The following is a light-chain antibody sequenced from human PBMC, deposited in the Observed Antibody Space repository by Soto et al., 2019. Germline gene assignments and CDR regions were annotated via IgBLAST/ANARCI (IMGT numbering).Light chain of an antibody. V-gene: IGKV3-15*01. CDR2: GAS. CDR1: QSVTSTY. CDR3: QQFHNWPPIT. J-gene: IGKJ5*01. Sequence: EIVLTQSPGTLSFSPGERATLSCRASQSVTSTYLAGYQQTPGQAPRLLIYGASTRATGIPARFSGSGSGTEFTLTISGLQSEDFAVYYCQQFHNWPPITFGQGTRLEIK.